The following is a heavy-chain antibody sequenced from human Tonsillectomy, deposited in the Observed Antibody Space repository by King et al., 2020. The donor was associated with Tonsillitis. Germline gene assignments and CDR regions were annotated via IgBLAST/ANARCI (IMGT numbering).Heavy chain of an antibody. CDR2: IYSNDEK. D-gene: IGHD2-15*01. Sequence: TLKESGPTLVKPPQTLTLTCTFSGFSLSTNEVGVGWIRQPPGKALEWLALIYSNDEKRYRPSLKSRLTITKDTSKNQVVLTMTNMDPVDTATYYCAHCIGSIDFDYWGQGTLVTVSS. CDR3: AHCIGSIDFDY. V-gene: IGHV2-5*01. CDR1: GFSLSTNEVG. J-gene: IGHJ4*02.